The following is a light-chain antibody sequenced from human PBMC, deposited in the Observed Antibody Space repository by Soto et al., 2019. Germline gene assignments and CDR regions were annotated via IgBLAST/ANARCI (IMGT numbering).Light chain of an antibody. CDR2: GAS. CDR3: QQYNSYSWT. J-gene: IGKJ1*01. V-gene: IGKV1-9*01. Sequence: QLTQSPSSLSASVGDRVTITCRASQGISSNLAWYQQKPGRAPKLLIFGASTLQSGVPSRFSGSGSGTDFTLTISSLQPDDFAIYYCQQYNSYSWTFGQGTKVDIK. CDR1: QGISSN.